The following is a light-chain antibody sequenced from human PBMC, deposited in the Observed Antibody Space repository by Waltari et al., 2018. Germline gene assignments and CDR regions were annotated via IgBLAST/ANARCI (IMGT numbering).Light chain of an antibody. J-gene: IGKJ4*01. Sequence: EIVLTQSPATLSLSPGETATLSCGASQSVTASYVAWYQQKPGLAPRLLIYDATDRAPGIPGRFSGSGSGTDFTLTISGVEPEDFAVYYCHQYSRSPLTFGGGTKVEI. V-gene: IGKV3D-20*01. CDR3: HQYSRSPLT. CDR1: QSVTASY. CDR2: DAT.